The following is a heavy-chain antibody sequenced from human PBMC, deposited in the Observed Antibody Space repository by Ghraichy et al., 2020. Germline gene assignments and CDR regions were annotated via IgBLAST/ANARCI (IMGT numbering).Heavy chain of an antibody. D-gene: IGHD6-6*01. J-gene: IGHJ4*02. V-gene: IGHV4-59*01. Sequence: SETLSLTCTVSGGSISSYYWSWIRQPPGKGLEWIGYIYYSGSTNYNPSLKSRVTISVDTSKNQFSLKLSSVTAADTAVYYCARSKAARAPAAFDYWGQGTLVTVSS. CDR2: IYYSGST. CDR3: ARSKAARAPAAFDY. CDR1: GGSISSYY.